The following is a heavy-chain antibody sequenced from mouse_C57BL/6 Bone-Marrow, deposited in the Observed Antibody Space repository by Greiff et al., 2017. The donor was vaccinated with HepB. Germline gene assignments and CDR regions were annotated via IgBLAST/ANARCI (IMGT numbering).Heavy chain of an antibody. J-gene: IGHJ2*01. CDR1: GYTFTDYY. CDR3: ARRYDGRSHDY. CDR2: INPNNGGT. D-gene: IGHD1-1*01. V-gene: IGHV1-26*01. Sequence: VQLQQSGPELVKPGASVKISCKASGYTFTDYYMNWVKQSHGKSLEWIGDINPNNGGTSYNQKFKGKATLTVDKSSSTAYMALRSLTSEDSAVYYCARRYDGRSHDYRGQGTTPPVSP.